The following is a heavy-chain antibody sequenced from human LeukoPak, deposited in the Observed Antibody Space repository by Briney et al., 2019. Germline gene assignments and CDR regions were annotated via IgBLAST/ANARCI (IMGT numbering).Heavy chain of an antibody. V-gene: IGHV4-39*07. CDR1: GGSISSSSYY. J-gene: IGHJ3*02. CDR3: ARARGEMRWLDDAFDI. D-gene: IGHD3-22*01. CDR2: IYYSGST. Sequence: PSETLSLTCTVSGGSISSSSYYWGWIRQPPGKGLEWIGSIYYSGSTYYNPSLKSRVTISVDTSKNRFSLKLSSVTAADTAVYYCARARGEMRWLDDAFDIWGQGTMVTVSS.